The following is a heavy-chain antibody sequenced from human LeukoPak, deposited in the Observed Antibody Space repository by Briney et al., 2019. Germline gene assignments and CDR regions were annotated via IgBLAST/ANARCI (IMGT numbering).Heavy chain of an antibody. CDR1: GGSISSSSYY. CDR3: ARHRARYDSSGYYIDY. CDR2: IYCSGST. V-gene: IGHV4-39*01. D-gene: IGHD3-22*01. J-gene: IGHJ4*02. Sequence: SETLSLTCTVSGGSISSSSYYWGWIRQPPGKGLEWIGSIYCSGSTYYNPSLKSRVTISVDTSKNQFSLKLSSVTAADTAVYYCARHRARYDSSGYYIDYWGQGTLVTVSS.